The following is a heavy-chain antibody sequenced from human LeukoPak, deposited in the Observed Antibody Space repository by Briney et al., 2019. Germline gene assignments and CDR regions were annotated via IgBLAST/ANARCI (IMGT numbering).Heavy chain of an antibody. J-gene: IGHJ4*02. CDR2: ISYDGSNK. V-gene: IGHV3-30*04. D-gene: IGHD6-13*01. CDR1: GFTFSSYA. Sequence: GGSLRLSCAASGFTFSSYAMHWVRQAPGKGLEWVAVISYDGSNKYYADSVKGRFTISRDNSKNTLYLQMNSLRAEDTAVHYCAREGTAGTYWGQGTLVTVSS. CDR3: AREGTAGTY.